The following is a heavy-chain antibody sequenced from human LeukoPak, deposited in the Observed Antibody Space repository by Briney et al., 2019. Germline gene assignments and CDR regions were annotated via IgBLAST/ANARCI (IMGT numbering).Heavy chain of an antibody. D-gene: IGHD3-10*01. J-gene: IGHJ4*02. Sequence: SETLSLTCAVYGGSFSGYYWSWIRQPPGKGLEWIGEINHSGSNNYNPSLKSRVTISVDTSKNQFSLKLSSVTAADTAVYYCAREINYYGSGSPKFFDYWGQGTLVTVSS. V-gene: IGHV4-34*01. CDR1: GGSFSGYY. CDR2: INHSGSN. CDR3: AREINYYGSGSPKFFDY.